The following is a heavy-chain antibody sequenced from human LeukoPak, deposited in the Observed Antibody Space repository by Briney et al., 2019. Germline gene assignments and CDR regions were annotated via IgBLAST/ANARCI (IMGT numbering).Heavy chain of an antibody. CDR1: GFTFSSYA. V-gene: IGHV3-23*01. Sequence: GGSLRLSCAASGFTFSSYAMSWVRRAPGKGLEWVSAISGSGGSTYYADSVKGRFTISRDNSKNTLYLQMNSLRAEDTAVYYCARVTSSSSWYGLDYWGQGTLVTVSS. D-gene: IGHD6-13*01. CDR2: ISGSGGST. J-gene: IGHJ4*02. CDR3: ARVTSSSSWYGLDY.